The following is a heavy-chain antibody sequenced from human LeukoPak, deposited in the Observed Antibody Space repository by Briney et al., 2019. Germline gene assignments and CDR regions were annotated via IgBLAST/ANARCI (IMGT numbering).Heavy chain of an antibody. CDR3: ARDYTGGWNDY. CDR2: VREDGSEK. J-gene: IGHJ4*02. Sequence: GGSLRLSCAAAGFTLSRYWMSWVRQAKGKGLECVAKVREDGSEKHYVGSVKGRFIISRDNAKNSLYLQMNSLRAEDTAVYYCARDYTGGWNDYWGQGTLVTVSS. D-gene: IGHD7-27*01. CDR1: GFTLSRYW. V-gene: IGHV3-7*01.